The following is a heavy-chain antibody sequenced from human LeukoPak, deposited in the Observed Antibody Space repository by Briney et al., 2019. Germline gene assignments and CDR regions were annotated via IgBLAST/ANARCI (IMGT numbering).Heavy chain of an antibody. CDR2: IRYDGSNK. V-gene: IGHV3-30*02. CDR3: AKDQRVYGSGSFFDY. J-gene: IGHJ4*02. Sequence: GGSLRLSCAASGFTFSGYGMHWVRQAPGKGLEWMAFIRYDGSNKYYADSVKGRFTISRDNSKNTLYLQMNSLRAEDTAVYYCAKDQRVYGSGSFFDYWGQGTLVTVSS. D-gene: IGHD3-10*01. CDR1: GFTFSGYG.